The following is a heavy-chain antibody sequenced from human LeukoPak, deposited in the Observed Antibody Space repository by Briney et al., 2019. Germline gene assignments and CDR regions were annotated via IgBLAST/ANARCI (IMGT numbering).Heavy chain of an antibody. J-gene: IGHJ4*02. CDR3: ARGARHIVAVVAAVGGHHIEY. CDR1: GYTFSDYY. V-gene: IGHV1-2*02. CDR2: INPNSGGT. Sequence: GASVKVSYKASGYTFSDYYFHWVRQAPRQGGEGMGWINPNSGGTNYAQKFQGSVNVTRDTSISTAYMELSTLTSDHSAVYYCARGARHIVAVVAAVGGHHIEYWGQGTLVTLSS. D-gene: IGHD2-15*01.